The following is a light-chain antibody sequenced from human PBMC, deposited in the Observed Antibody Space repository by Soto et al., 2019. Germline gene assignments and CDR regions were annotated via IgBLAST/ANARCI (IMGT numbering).Light chain of an antibody. V-gene: IGKV1-39*01. CDR1: RSIGDF. Sequence: DIQMTQSPSSLSAFIGDRVTITCRASRSIGDFLSWYQHPPGRTPKLLIYESSKSHSGVPSRFSGSGSGTHFTLSISGLQPGDFATYYCQQGFSTPQSFGQGTKLMIK. J-gene: IGKJ2*03. CDR3: QQGFSTPQS. CDR2: ESS.